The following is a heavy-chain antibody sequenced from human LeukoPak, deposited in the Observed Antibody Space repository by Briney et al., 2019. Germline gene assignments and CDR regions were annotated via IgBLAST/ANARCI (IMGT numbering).Heavy chain of an antibody. CDR2: ITSDGSIT. Sequence: PGGSLRLSCAASGFTFSSYWMHWVRQAPGKGLVWVSRITSDGSITNYADSVKGRFTISRDNAKNTLYLQMNSLRAEDTAVYYCARDERTGPWVQGTLVTVSS. J-gene: IGHJ5*02. CDR3: ARDERTGP. CDR1: GFTFSSYW. D-gene: IGHD1-1*01. V-gene: IGHV3-74*01.